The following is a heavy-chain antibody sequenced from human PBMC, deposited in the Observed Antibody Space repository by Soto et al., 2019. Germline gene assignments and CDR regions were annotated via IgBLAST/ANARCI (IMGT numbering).Heavy chain of an antibody. CDR1: GYTFTGYY. CDR3: ATQFHHCGGDCYRGPYFGMDV. Sequence: QVLLVQSGSEVKEPGASVKVSCKASGYTFTGYYVLWVRQAPGQGPECMGWINPYTGGTNYAQKFQGRVTMTRDTSISTAYMELSKLISDDTAVYYCATQFHHCGGDCYRGPYFGMDVWGQGTTVTVSS. D-gene: IGHD2-21*02. CDR2: INPYTGGT. V-gene: IGHV1-2*02. J-gene: IGHJ6*02.